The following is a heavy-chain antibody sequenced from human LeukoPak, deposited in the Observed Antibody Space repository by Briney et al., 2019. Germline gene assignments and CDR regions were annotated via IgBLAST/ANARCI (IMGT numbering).Heavy chain of an antibody. CDR2: IYPGDSDI. CDR1: GYSFTSYW. V-gene: IGHV5-51*01. J-gene: IGHJ3*02. CDR3: ARSCSSTSCYLTDAFDI. Sequence: GESLKFSCKGSGYSFTSYWIGWVRQLPGKGLGWMGIIYPGDSDIRYSPSFQGQVIISADTSISTAYLQWSSLKASDTAIYYCARSCSSTSCYLTDAFDIWGQGTMVTVSS. D-gene: IGHD2-2*01.